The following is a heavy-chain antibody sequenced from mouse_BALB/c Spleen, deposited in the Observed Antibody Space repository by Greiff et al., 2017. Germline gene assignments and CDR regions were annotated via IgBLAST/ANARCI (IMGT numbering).Heavy chain of an antibody. CDR2: IYPGSGST. CDR3: TRGDRGAY. V-gene: IGHV1S22*01. CDR1: GYTFTSYW. D-gene: IGHD2-14*01. Sequence: LQQPGSELVRPGASVKLSCKASGYTFTSYWMHWVKQRPGQGLEWIGNIYPGSGSTNYDEKFKSKATLTVDTSSSTAYMQLSSLTSEDSAVYYCTRGDRGAYWGQGTLVTVSA. J-gene: IGHJ3*01.